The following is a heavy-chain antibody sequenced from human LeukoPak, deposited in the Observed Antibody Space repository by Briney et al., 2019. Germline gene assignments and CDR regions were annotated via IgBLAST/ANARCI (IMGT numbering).Heavy chain of an antibody. V-gene: IGHV3-21*01. CDR2: ISSSSSYI. CDR3: ARGREAVAAHFDY. CDR1: GFTFSSYS. D-gene: IGHD6-19*01. J-gene: IGHJ4*02. Sequence: PGGSLRLSCAASGFTFSSYSMNWVRQAPGKGLEWVSSISSSSSYIYYADSVKGRFTISRDNAKNSLYLQMNSLRAEDTAVYYCARGREAVAAHFDYWRQGTLVSVSS.